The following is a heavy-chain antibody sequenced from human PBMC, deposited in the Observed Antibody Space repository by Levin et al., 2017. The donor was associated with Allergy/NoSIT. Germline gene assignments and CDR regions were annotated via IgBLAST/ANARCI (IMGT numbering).Heavy chain of an antibody. CDR3: ARVYRYDWYFDL. CDR1: GGSISRYY. Sequence: SETLSLTCSIFGGSISRYYWSWVRQPPGKGLEWIGYIYYSGSTKYNPSLKSRINISVETSKNQFSLKLSSVTAAATAVYYCARVYRYDWYFDLWGRGTLVTVSS. J-gene: IGHJ2*01. V-gene: IGHV4-59*01. D-gene: IGHD5-12*01. CDR2: IYYSGST.